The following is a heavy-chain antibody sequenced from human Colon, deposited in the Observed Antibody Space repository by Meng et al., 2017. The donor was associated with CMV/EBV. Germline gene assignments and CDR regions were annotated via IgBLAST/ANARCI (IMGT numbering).Heavy chain of an antibody. Sequence: GGSLRLSCAASGFTFSHYTMHWVRQAPGKGLEWVAVISNDGSRKYHADSVKGRLTISRDNSKNSLYLQVNSLRAEDMTVYYCPVLFLGWSDYFDYWGQGTLVTVSS. V-gene: IGHV3-30*04. CDR3: PVLFLGWSDYFDY. J-gene: IGHJ4*02. D-gene: IGHD3-3*01. CDR2: ISNDGSRK. CDR1: GFTFSHYT.